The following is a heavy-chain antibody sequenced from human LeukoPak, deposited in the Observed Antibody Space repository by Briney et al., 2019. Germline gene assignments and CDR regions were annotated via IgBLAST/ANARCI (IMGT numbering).Heavy chain of an antibody. CDR1: GFTFSSYA. J-gene: IGHJ4*02. CDR3: AKAQQQLVYFDY. Sequence: GGSLRLSCAASGFTFSSYAMHWVRQAPGKGLEWVAVISYDGSNKYYADSVKGRFTISRDNSKNTLYLQMNSLRAEDTAVYYCAKAQQQLVYFDYWGQGTLVTVSS. V-gene: IGHV3-30-3*01. CDR2: ISYDGSNK. D-gene: IGHD6-13*01.